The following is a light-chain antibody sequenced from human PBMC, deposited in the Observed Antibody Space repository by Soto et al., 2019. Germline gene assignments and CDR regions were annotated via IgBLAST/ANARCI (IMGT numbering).Light chain of an antibody. CDR1: QNLSSR. CDR3: QQYNSYPWT. V-gene: IGKV1-5*01. J-gene: IGKJ1*01. CDR2: DAF. Sequence: IQMTQSPSTLSTYVGDRVTITCRASQNLSSRLAWYQQIPGKAPKLLIYDAFSLQSGVPSRFSGSGSGTEFSLTISSLQPDDFATYYCQQYNSYPWTFGQGTKVDIK.